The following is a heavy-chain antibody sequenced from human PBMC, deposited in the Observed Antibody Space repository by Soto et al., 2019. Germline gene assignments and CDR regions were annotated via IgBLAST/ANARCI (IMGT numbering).Heavy chain of an antibody. CDR3: AKSPNY. CDR1: GFTFSSYG. V-gene: IGHV3-30*18. Sequence: PGGSLRLSCAASGFTFSSYGMHWVRQAPGKGLEWVAVISYDGSNKYYADSVKGRFTISRDNSKNTLYLQMNSLRAEDTAVYYCAKSPNYWGQGTLVTVSS. CDR2: ISYDGSNK. J-gene: IGHJ4*02.